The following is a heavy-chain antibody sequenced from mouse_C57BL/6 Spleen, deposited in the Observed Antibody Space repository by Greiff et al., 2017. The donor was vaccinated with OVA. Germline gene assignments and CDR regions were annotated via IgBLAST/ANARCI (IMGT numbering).Heavy chain of an antibody. V-gene: IGHV1-15*01. D-gene: IGHD3-2*02. Sequence: QVQLQQSGAELVRPGASVTLSCKASGYTFTDYEMHWVKQTPVHGLEWIGAIDPETGGTAYNQKFKGKAILTADKSSSTAYMELRSLTSEDSAVYYCTRGTAQARGFDYWGQGTTLTVSS. CDR3: TRGTAQARGFDY. J-gene: IGHJ2*01. CDR2: IDPETGGT. CDR1: GYTFTDYE.